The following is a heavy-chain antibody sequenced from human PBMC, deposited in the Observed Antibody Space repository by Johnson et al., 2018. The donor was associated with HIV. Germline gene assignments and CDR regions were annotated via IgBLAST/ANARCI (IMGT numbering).Heavy chain of an antibody. CDR3: ARDLPNSSSLYIRNDAFDI. CDR2: INWNGGST. D-gene: IGHD6-13*01. V-gene: IGHV3-20*04. Sequence: VQLVESGGGVVRPGGSLRLSCAASGFTFDDYGMSWVRQAPGKGLEWVSGINWNGGSTGYADSVKGRFTISRDNAKNSLYLQMNSLRAEDTAVYYCARDLPNSSSLYIRNDAFDIWGQGTMVTVSS. CDR1: GFTFDDYG. J-gene: IGHJ3*02.